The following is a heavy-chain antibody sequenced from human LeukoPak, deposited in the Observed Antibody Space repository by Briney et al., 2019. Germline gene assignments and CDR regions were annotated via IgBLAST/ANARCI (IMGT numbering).Heavy chain of an antibody. Sequence: PSETLSLTCAVYGGSFSGYYWSWIRQPPGKGLEWIGEINYSGSTNYNPSLKSRVTISVDTSKNQFSLKLSSVTAADTAVYYCARVSIRLRFLEWLPDNWFDPWGQGTLVTVSS. D-gene: IGHD3-3*01. CDR2: INYSGST. CDR1: GGSFSGYY. J-gene: IGHJ5*02. V-gene: IGHV4-34*01. CDR3: ARVSIRLRFLEWLPDNWFDP.